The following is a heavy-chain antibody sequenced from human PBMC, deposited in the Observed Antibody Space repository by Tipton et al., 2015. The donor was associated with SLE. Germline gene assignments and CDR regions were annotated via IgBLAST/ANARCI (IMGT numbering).Heavy chain of an antibody. D-gene: IGHD1-26*01. CDR3: ARDGGSYCLDY. J-gene: IGHJ4*02. V-gene: IGHV3-30*03. Sequence: SLRLSCAASGFTVSSNYMSWVRQAPGKGLEWVAVISYDGSNKYYADSVKGRFTISRDNSKNTLYLQMNSLRAEDTAVYYCARDGGSYCLDYWGQGTLVTVSS. CDR2: ISYDGSNK. CDR1: GFTVSSNY.